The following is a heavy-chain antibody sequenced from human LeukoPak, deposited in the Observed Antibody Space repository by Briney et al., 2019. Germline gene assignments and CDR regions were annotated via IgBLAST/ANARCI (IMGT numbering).Heavy chain of an antibody. V-gene: IGHV3-7*01. CDR2: IKQDGSEK. J-gene: IGHJ4*02. Sequence: GGSLRLSCAASGFTFSSYWMSWVRQAPGKGLEWVANIKQDGSEKYYVDSVKGRFTISRDNAKNTLYLQMNSLRAEDTAVYYCASLGYSGYDYDYWGQGTLVTVSS. D-gene: IGHD5-12*01. CDR1: GFTFSSYW. CDR3: ASLGYSGYDYDY.